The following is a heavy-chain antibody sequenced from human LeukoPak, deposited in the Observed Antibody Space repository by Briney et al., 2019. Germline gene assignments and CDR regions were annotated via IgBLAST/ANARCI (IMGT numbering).Heavy chain of an antibody. D-gene: IGHD3-22*01. CDR2: IYYSGST. J-gene: IGHJ4*02. CDR3: ARENYDSSGYSIFDY. V-gene: IGHV4-59*01. CDR1: GGSISSYY. Sequence: PSETLSLTCTDSGGSISSYYWSWIRQPPGKGLEWIGYIYYSGSTNYNPSLKSRVTISVDTSKNQFSLKLSSVTAADTAVYYCARENYDSSGYSIFDYWGQGTLVTVSS.